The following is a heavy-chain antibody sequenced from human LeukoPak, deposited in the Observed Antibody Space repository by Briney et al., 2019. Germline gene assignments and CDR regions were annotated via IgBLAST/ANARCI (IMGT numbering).Heavy chain of an antibody. V-gene: IGHV1-8*02. CDR3: ARGRWFETRTHWFDP. D-gene: IGHD3-10*01. Sequence: ASVKVSCRASGGTFSSYDINWVRQATGQGLEWMGWMNPNSGNTGYAQKFQGRVTMTRNTSISTAYMELSSLRSEDTAVYYCARGRWFETRTHWFDPWGQGTLVTVSS. CDR1: GGTFSSYD. CDR2: MNPNSGNT. J-gene: IGHJ5*02.